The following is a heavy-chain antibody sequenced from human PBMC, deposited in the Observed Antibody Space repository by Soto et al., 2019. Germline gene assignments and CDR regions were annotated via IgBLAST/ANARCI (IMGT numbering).Heavy chain of an antibody. D-gene: IGHD6-13*01. J-gene: IGHJ4*02. Sequence: GGSLRLSCAASGLTVSSSYMSWVRQAPGKGLQWVSVIYSAGSTYYANSVKGRFTISRDISTNMVYLQMSSLTDEDTAVYYCARDPETPYSSAIFFDIWGQGALVTVSS. CDR2: IYSAGST. V-gene: IGHV3-53*01. CDR1: GLTVSSSY. CDR3: ARDPETPYSSAIFFDI.